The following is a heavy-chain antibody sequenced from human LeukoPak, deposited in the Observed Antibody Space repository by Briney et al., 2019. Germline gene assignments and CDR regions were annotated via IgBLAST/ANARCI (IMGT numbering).Heavy chain of an antibody. J-gene: IGHJ4*02. CDR1: GGSISSYY. Sequence: SETLSLTCTVSGGSISSYYWSWIRQPPGKGLEWIGYIYYSGSTNYNPSLKSRVTISVDTSKNQFSLKLSSVTAADTAVYCCARVGRYDFWSGVDYFDYWGQGTLVTVSS. V-gene: IGHV4-59*01. CDR3: ARVGRYDFWSGVDYFDY. CDR2: IYYSGST. D-gene: IGHD3-3*01.